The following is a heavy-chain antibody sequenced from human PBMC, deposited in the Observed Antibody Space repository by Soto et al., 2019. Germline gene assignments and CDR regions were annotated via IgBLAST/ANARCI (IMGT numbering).Heavy chain of an antibody. CDR3: SYSSSNWHYFDY. CDR1: GGSISSYY. D-gene: IGHD6-6*01. J-gene: IGHJ4*02. CDR2: IYYSGST. Sequence: SETLSLTCTVSGGSISSYYWSWIRQPPGKGLEWIGYIYYSGSTNYNPSLKSRVTISVDTSKNQFSLKLSSVTAADTAVYYCSYSSSNWHYFDYWGQGTLVTVSS. V-gene: IGHV4-59*01.